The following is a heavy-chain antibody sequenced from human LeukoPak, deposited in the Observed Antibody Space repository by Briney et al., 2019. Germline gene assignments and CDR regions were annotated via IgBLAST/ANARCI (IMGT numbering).Heavy chain of an antibody. CDR3: AKDPYCSGGSCYPPKYFQH. Sequence: GGSLRLSCAASGFTFSSYAMSWVRQAPGKGLEWVSAISGSGGSTYYADSVKGRFTISRDNSKNTLYLQMNSLRAEDTAVYYCAKDPYCSGGSCYPPKYFQHWGQGTLVTVSS. D-gene: IGHD2-15*01. V-gene: IGHV3-23*01. CDR1: GFTFSSYA. CDR2: ISGSGGST. J-gene: IGHJ1*01.